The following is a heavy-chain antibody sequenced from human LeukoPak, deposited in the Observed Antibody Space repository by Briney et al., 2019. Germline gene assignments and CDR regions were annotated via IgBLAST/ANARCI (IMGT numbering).Heavy chain of an antibody. CDR3: ATELWGGRHLRAEF. CDR1: GLTFNTYA. Sequence: QTGGSLRLSCVASGLTFNTYAMSWVRQAPGKGLEWVSAISPGGDRTYYADSLKGRFTISRDNSRNTVNLQIDRLRVEDTAIYSCATELWGGRHLRAEFRGHGTLVTVSS. J-gene: IGHJ4*01. CDR2: ISPGGDRT. D-gene: IGHD1-14*01. V-gene: IGHV3-23*01.